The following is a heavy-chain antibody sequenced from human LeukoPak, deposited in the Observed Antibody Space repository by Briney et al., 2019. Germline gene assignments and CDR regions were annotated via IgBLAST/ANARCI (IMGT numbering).Heavy chain of an antibody. CDR2: ISYDGSNK. J-gene: IGHJ4*02. CDR3: AKDGFDYGDRRPFDY. Sequence: TGGSLRLSCAASGFTVSSNYMSWVRQAPGKGLEWVAVISYDGSNKYYADSVKGRFTISRDNSKNTLYLQMNSLRAADTAVYYCAKDGFDYGDRRPFDYWGQGTLVTVSS. CDR1: GFTVSSNY. D-gene: IGHD4-17*01. V-gene: IGHV3-30*18.